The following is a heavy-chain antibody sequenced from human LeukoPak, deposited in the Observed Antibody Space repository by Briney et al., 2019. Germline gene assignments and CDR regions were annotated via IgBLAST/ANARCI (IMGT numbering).Heavy chain of an antibody. V-gene: IGHV3-49*04. Sequence: PGQSLRLSCTTSGFAFDDFAMRWVRQPTGKGLEWVGFIRRRDYGGAVEYAASVKGRLIISRDDSKGIAYLQMKRLKTEDTADYYCSRHGLVDFDYWGQGSRVIV. CDR1: GFAFDDFA. CDR3: SRHGLVDFDY. J-gene: IGHJ4*02. CDR2: IRRRDYGGAV.